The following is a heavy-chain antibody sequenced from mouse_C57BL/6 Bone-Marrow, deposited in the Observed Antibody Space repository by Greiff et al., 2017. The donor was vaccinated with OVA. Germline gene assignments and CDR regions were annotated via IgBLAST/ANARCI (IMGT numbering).Heavy chain of an antibody. V-gene: IGHV1-64*01. D-gene: IGHD2-5*01. CDR2: IHPNSGST. Sequence: QVQLQQPGAELVKPGASVKLSCKTSGYTFTSYWMHWVKQRPGQGLEWIGMIHPNSGSTNYNEKFKSKATLTVDKSSSTDYMQLSSLTSEDSAVYYCARGGFYYSNYVGWYFDVWGTGTTVTVSS. CDR1: GYTFTSYW. J-gene: IGHJ1*03. CDR3: ARGGFYYSNYVGWYFDV.